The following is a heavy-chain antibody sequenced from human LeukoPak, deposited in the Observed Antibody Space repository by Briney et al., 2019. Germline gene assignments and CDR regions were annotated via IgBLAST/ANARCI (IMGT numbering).Heavy chain of an antibody. J-gene: IGHJ4*02. CDR3: ARSPSSGGSYTYYFDF. V-gene: IGHV4-59*01. CDR1: GGSIKTFY. Sequence: SETLSLTCTVSGGSIKTFYWSWIRQPPGKGLEWIAYIYYDGSTRYNPSLQSRLTISVDTSKNQFSLSLTSVTSADTAVYYCARSPSSGGSYTYYFDFWGQGTLATVSS. D-gene: IGHD3-16*01. CDR2: IYYDGST.